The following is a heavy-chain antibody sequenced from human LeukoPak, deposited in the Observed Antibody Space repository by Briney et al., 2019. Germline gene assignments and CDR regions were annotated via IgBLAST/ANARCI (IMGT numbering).Heavy chain of an antibody. CDR2: IKSKTDGGTT. CDR1: GFIFSNAW. CDR3: TTAPPAWIQLWTVDY. J-gene: IGHJ4*02. Sequence: GGSLRLSCAASGFIFSNAWMNWVRQAPGKGLEWVGRIKSKTDGGTTDYAAPVKGRFAISRDDSKNTLYLQMNSLKTEDTAVYYCTTAPPAWIQLWTVDYWGQGTLVTVSS. V-gene: IGHV3-15*07. D-gene: IGHD5-18*01.